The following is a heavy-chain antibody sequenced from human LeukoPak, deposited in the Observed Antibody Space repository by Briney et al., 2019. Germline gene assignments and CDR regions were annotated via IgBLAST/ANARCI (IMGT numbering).Heavy chain of an antibody. CDR3: ARVRRVGGFGP. V-gene: IGHV3-30-3*01. J-gene: IGHJ5*02. CDR1: GFTFSSYA. D-gene: IGHD3-10*01. Sequence: GGSLRLSCAASGFTFSSYAMHWVRQAPGKGLGWVAVISYDGSNKYYADSVKGRFTISRDNSKNTLYLQMNSLRAEDTAVYYCARVRRVGGFGPWGQGTLVTVSS. CDR2: ISYDGSNK.